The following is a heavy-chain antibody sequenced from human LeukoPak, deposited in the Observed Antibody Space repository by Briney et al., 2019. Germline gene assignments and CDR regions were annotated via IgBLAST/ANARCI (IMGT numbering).Heavy chain of an antibody. CDR1: GYTFTSYY. V-gene: IGHV1-46*01. CDR3: AREGGGNRNRLRAFDI. J-gene: IGHJ3*02. D-gene: IGHD4-23*01. Sequence: ASVKVSCKASGYTFTSYYMHWVRQAPGQGLEWMGIINPSGGSTSYAQKFQGRVTMTRDMSTSTVYMELSSLRSEDTAVYYCAREGGGNRNRLRAFDIWGQGTMVTVSS. CDR2: INPSGGST.